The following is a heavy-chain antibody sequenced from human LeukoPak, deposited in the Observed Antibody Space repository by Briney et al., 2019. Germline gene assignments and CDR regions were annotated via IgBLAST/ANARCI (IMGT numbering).Heavy chain of an antibody. Sequence: LSGGSLRLSCAASGFTFSSYGMSWVRQAPGKGLEWVSAISGSGGSTYYADSVKGRFTISRDNSKNTLYLQMNSLRAEDTAVYYCAKELNVRYPRWGCGFDIWGQGTMVTVSS. J-gene: IGHJ3*02. CDR2: ISGSGGST. D-gene: IGHD3-16*01. V-gene: IGHV3-23*01. CDR3: AKELNVRYPRWGCGFDI. CDR1: GFTFSSYG.